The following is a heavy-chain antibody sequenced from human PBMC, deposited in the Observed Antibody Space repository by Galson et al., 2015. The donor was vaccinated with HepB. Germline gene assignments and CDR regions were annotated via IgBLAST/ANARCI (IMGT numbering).Heavy chain of an antibody. CDR1: GGSFSDFY. CDR2: ITHGGST. D-gene: IGHD2-15*01. V-gene: IGHV4-34*01. J-gene: IGHJ6*03. CDR3: ARGMRQRSRIYSPLSYYYYLGV. Sequence: LTCAVYGGSFSDFYWTWIRQPPGKGLEWIGEITHGGSTNYNPSLKSRVTISVDTSKKQFSLKLNSVTAADTAVYYCARGMRQRSRIYSPLSYYYYLGVWGKGTTVTVSS.